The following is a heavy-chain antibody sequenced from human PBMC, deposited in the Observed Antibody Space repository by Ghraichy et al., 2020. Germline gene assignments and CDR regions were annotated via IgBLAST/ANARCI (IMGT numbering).Heavy chain of an antibody. V-gene: IGHV4-59*01. J-gene: IGHJ3*02. Sequence: SETLSLTCIVSGGSISSYYWSWIRQPPGKGLEWIGYIFYSGSTNYNPSLQSRVTISVDTSKNQFSLKLSSVTAADTAVYYCARDLSGGYGDAFDIWGQGTLVSVSS. CDR2: IFYSGST. D-gene: IGHD1-26*01. CDR3: ARDLSGGYGDAFDI. CDR1: GGSISSYY.